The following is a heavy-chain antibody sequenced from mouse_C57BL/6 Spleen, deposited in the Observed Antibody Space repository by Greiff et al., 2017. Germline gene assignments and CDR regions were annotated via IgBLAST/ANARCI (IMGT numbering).Heavy chain of an antibody. J-gene: IGHJ3*01. D-gene: IGHD1-1*01. CDR1: GFTFSDYG. Sequence: EVKVVESGGGLVKPGGSLKLSCAASGFTFSDYGMHWVRQAPEKGLEWVAYISSGSSTIYYADTVKGRFTISRDNAKNTLFLQMTSLRSEDTAMYYCARELLRYLAWFAYWGQGTLVTVSA. CDR2: ISSGSSTI. V-gene: IGHV5-17*01. CDR3: ARELLRYLAWFAY.